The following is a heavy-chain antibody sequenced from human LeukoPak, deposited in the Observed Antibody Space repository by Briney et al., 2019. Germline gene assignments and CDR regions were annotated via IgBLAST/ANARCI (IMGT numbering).Heavy chain of an antibody. J-gene: IGHJ4*02. CDR3: ARGARPVVVVAANGRYFDY. CDR2: IYYSGST. CDR1: GGSISSYY. Sequence: SETLSLTCTVSGGSISSYYWSWIRQPPGKGLEWIGYIYYSGSTNYNPSLKSRVTISVDTSKNQFSLKLSSVTAADTAVYYCARGARPVVVVAANGRYFDYWGQGTLGTVSS. D-gene: IGHD2-15*01. V-gene: IGHV4-59*01.